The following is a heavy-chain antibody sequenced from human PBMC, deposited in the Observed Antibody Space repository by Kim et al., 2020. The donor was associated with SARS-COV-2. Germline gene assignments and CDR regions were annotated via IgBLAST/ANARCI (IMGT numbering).Heavy chain of an antibody. CDR3: ARDQGRFGELPI. Sequence: YYNPSLKSRVTISVDTSKNQFSLKLSSVTAADTAVYYCARDQGRFGELPIWGQGTMVTVSS. V-gene: IGHV4-31*02. D-gene: IGHD3-10*01. J-gene: IGHJ3*02.